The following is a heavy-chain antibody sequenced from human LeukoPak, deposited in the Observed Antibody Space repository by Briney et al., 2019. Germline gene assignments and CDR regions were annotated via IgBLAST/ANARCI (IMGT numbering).Heavy chain of an antibody. Sequence: SETLSLTCAVYGGSFSGYYRSWIRQHPGKGLEWIGYIYYSGSTYYNPSLKSRVSISVDTSKNQFSLKLSSVTAADTAVYYCARTQDYYDSSGYYYWGQGTLVTVSS. CDR2: IYYSGST. D-gene: IGHD3-22*01. J-gene: IGHJ4*02. V-gene: IGHV4-31*11. CDR3: ARTQDYYDSSGYYY. CDR1: GGSFSGYY.